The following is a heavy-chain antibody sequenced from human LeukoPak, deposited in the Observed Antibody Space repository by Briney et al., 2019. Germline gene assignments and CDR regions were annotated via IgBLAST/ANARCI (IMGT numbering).Heavy chain of an antibody. Sequence: GGSLRLSCAASTFIFSDYRMNWVRHAPGEGLEWVSSISSSSTNIYYADSVRGRFTISRDNAKKSLYLQMNSLRGEDTAVYYCATSYGSGSYYDHYYYGMDVWGQGTTVIVSS. V-gene: IGHV3-21*01. CDR2: ISSSSTNI. CDR3: ATSYGSGSYYDHYYYGMDV. D-gene: IGHD3-10*01. J-gene: IGHJ6*02. CDR1: TFIFSDYR.